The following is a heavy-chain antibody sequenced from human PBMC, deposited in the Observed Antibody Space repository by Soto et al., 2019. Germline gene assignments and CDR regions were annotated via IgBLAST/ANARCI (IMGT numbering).Heavy chain of an antibody. J-gene: IGHJ4*02. CDR3: ARLEGGVIAAQF. V-gene: IGHV5-10-1*01. Sequence: GESLKLSCKVSGYSFTSYWISWVRQMPGKGLEWMGRIDPSYSYTNYSPSFQAHVPISADKSISTAYLQWSSLKASDTAMYYCARLEGGVIAAQFWGQGTLVTVSS. D-gene: IGHD3-16*01. CDR2: IDPSYSYT. CDR1: GYSFTSYW.